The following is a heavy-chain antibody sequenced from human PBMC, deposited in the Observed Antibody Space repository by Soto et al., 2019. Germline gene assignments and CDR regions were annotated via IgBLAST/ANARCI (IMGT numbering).Heavy chain of an antibody. CDR1: GDSVSSNSAA. Sequence: SQTLSLTCAISGDSVSSNSAAWNWIRQSPSRGLEWLGRTYYRSKWYNDYAVSVKSRITINPDTSKNQFSLQLNSVTPEDTAVYYCARAVGYCSGGSCYGGVYYYYMDVWGKGTTVTVS. CDR3: ARAVGYCSGGSCYGGVYYYYMDV. CDR2: TYYRSKWYN. V-gene: IGHV6-1*01. D-gene: IGHD2-15*01. J-gene: IGHJ6*03.